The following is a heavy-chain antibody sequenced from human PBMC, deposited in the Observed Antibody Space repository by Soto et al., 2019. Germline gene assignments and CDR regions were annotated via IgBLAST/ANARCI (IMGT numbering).Heavy chain of an antibody. D-gene: IGHD4-17*01. CDR3: TKADYGDYSGSRPFDP. CDR2: INWNSEKI. CDR1: GFTFDDYA. Sequence: EVQLVESGGTLVQPGRSLRLSCVASGFTFDDYAMHWVRRAPGKGLEWVSGINWNSEKIGYADSVKGRFTISRDNAKNSLSLQRNSLRVEDTALYFCTKADYGDYSGSRPFDPWGQGTLVTVSS. J-gene: IGHJ5*02. V-gene: IGHV3-9*01.